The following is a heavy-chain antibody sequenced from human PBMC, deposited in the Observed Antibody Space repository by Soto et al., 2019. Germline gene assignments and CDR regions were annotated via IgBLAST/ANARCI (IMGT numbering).Heavy chain of an antibody. J-gene: IGHJ5*01. V-gene: IGHV1-69*13. CDR1: GGTFSSYA. CDR3: ARVVGSWYRNWFDY. Sequence: SVKVSCKASGGTFSSYAISWVRQAPGQGLEWMGGIIPIFGTANYAQKFQGRVTITADESTSTAYMELSSLRSEDTAVYYCARVVGSWYRNWFDYWGQGALVTVSS. D-gene: IGHD6-13*01. CDR2: IIPIFGTA.